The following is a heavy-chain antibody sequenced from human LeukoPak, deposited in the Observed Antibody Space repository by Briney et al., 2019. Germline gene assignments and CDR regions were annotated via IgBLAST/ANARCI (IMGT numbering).Heavy chain of an antibody. J-gene: IGHJ4*02. D-gene: IGHD1-26*01. V-gene: IGHV3-74*01. CDR1: GFSISTYW. CDR2: INPYGSST. CDR3: ARGNSGSSGLWDS. Sequence: QLGESLKISCVASGFSISTYWMHWVRQAPGKGLVWVSRINPYGSSTNYADSVKGRFTISRDSARNTVYLQMNSLRADDTAVYYCARGNSGSSGLWDSWGQGTLVTVSS.